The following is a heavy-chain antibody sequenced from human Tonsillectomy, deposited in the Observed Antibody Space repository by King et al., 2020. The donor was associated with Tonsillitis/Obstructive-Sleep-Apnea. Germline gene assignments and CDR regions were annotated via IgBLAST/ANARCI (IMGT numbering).Heavy chain of an antibody. D-gene: IGHD5-24*01. Sequence: VQLVESGGGLIQPGESLRLSCAASGLSVMANYMTWVRQAPGKGLEWVSVIYAAGSTKYADSVTGRFTISRDYFKNTVDLHMKSLRDEDTAVYFCASGKTWLSTWGQGTLVTVSS. CDR3: ASGKTWLST. V-gene: IGHV3-53*01. CDR1: GLSVMANY. J-gene: IGHJ5*02. CDR2: IYAAGST.